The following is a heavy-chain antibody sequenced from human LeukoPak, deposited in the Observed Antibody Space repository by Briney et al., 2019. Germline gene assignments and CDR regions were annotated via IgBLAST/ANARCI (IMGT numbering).Heavy chain of an antibody. V-gene: IGHV3-53*01. CDR2: IYSGGRT. J-gene: IGHJ4*02. Sequence: GGSLRLSCAASGFTVSRNYMSWVRQAPGKGLGWVSVIYSGGRTYYAGSVRGRFTISRDNSKNTLYLQMNTLRAEDTAVYYCARVSGVYEFDYWGQGTLVTVSS. D-gene: IGHD5/OR15-5a*01. CDR1: GFTVSRNY. CDR3: ARVSGVYEFDY.